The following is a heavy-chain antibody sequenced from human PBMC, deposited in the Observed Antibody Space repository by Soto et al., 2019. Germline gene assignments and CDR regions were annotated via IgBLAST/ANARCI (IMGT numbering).Heavy chain of an antibody. J-gene: IGHJ4*02. CDR3: AYSTGWYRLDN. V-gene: IGHV4-4*02. CDR2: ILHTWST. D-gene: IGHD6-19*01. CDR1: GDSISSSKW. Sequence: QVQLQESGPGLVKSSGTLSLTCGVSGDSISSSKWWSWVRQPPGKGLEWIGEILHTWSTNYNPSLDSRVTISVDQSKHQFSLMLSSVTAADTAVYYCAYSTGWYRLDNWGQGSLVTVSS.